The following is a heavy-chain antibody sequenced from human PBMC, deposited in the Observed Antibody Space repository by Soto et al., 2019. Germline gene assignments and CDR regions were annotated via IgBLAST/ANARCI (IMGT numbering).Heavy chain of an antibody. Sequence: SETLFLTCTFPGGSISIYYWGGIRQPAGKGLEWIARIYPSGSTNYNPSLKSRVTMSVDTSKNQFSLKLSSVTAADTAVYYCARAEADTAMAFDYWGQGTLVTVSS. CDR2: IYPSGST. D-gene: IGHD5-18*01. CDR1: GGSISIYY. J-gene: IGHJ4*02. CDR3: ARAEADTAMAFDY. V-gene: IGHV4-4*07.